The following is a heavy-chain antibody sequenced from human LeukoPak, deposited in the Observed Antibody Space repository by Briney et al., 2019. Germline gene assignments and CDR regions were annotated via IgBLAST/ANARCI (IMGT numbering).Heavy chain of an antibody. V-gene: IGHV3-48*02. Sequence: PGGSLRLSCAASGFIFSTYSMTWVRQAPGKGLEWVSYISSGSGTIYYADSVKGRFTISRDNGKNSLFLQMNSLRDEDTAVYYCARRRLDCSGGFCYGDFDYWGQGTLVTVSS. CDR2: ISSGSGTI. J-gene: IGHJ4*02. D-gene: IGHD2-15*01. CDR3: ARRRLDCSGGFCYGDFDY. CDR1: GFIFSTYS.